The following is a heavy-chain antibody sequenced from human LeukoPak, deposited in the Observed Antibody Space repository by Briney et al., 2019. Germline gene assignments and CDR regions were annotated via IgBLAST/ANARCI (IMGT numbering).Heavy chain of an antibody. D-gene: IGHD2-2*01. CDR1: GRTFSSYA. J-gene: IGHJ5*02. Sequence: SVKVSCKASGRTFSSYAISWVRQAPGQGLEWMGGIIPIFGTANYAQKFQGRVTITTDESTSTAYMELSSLRSEDTAVYYCARDQNVVVPAAHNWFDPWGQGTLVTVSS. V-gene: IGHV1-69*05. CDR3: ARDQNVVVPAAHNWFDP. CDR2: IIPIFGTA.